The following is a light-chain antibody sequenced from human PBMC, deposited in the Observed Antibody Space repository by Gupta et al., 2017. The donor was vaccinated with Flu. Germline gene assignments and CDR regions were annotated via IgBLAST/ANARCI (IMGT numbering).Light chain of an antibody. V-gene: IGKV2-30*01. CDR3: RQCKHCPRA. CDR2: KGS. Sequence: DVVLTQSPVSLPVTLGQPASISCRSSQSRVYSDGNTYLNWFQQRPGQSLRSLIYKGSNRDSGVPHRFSGSGSGTXFTLKIXRVEAEDVGVYYCRQCKHCPRAFGXGTKVDIK. CDR1: QSRVYSDGNTY. J-gene: IGKJ2*01.